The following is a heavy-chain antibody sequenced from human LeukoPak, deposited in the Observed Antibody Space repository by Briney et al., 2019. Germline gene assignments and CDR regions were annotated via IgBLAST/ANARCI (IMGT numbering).Heavy chain of an antibody. D-gene: IGHD1-26*01. J-gene: IGHJ3*02. V-gene: IGHV5-51*01. CDR3: ARHGVGATSPPAMGAFGI. CDR2: IYPGDSDT. Sequence: GESLKISCKGSGYSFTSYWIGWVRQMPGKGLEWMGIIYPGDSDTRYSPSFQGQVTISADKSISTAYLRWSSLKASDTAMYYCARHGVGATSPPAMGAFGIWGQGTMVTVSS. CDR1: GYSFTSYW.